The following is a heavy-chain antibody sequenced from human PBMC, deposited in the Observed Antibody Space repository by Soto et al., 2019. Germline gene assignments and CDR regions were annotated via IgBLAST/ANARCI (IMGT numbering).Heavy chain of an antibody. CDR2: ISTYNGKT. D-gene: IGHD3-9*01. Sequence: ASVKVSCKASGYTFTSHGISWVRRAPGQGLEWMGWISTYNGKTDYSQKFQGRVTMTADTRTTTGYMELRSLRSADTAIYYCARLLTEGVTYREDAFDIWGQGTKVTVSS. J-gene: IGHJ3*02. CDR3: ARLLTEGVTYREDAFDI. CDR1: GYTFTSHG. V-gene: IGHV1-18*01.